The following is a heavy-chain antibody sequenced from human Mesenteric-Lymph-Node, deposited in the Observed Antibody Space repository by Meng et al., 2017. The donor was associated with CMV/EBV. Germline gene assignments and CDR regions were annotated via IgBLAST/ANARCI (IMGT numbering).Heavy chain of an antibody. D-gene: IGHD2-2*01. CDR2: ISAYNGNT. CDR3: ARELVVPAARNHYYYYGMDV. V-gene: IGHV1-18*01. J-gene: IGHJ6*02. Sequence: ASVKVSCKASGYTFTSYGISWVRQAPGQGLEWMGWISAYNGNTNYAQKLQGRVTMTTDTSTSTAYMELRSLRSEDTAVYYCARELVVPAARNHYYYYGMDVWGQGTTVTVSS. CDR1: GYTFTSYG.